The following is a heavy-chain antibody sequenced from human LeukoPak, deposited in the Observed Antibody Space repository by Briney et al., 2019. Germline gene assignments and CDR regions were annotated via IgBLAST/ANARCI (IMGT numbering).Heavy chain of an antibody. J-gene: IGHJ4*02. CDR1: GGTFSSYA. Sequence: SVKVSCKASGGTFSSYAISWVRQAPGQGLKWMGGIIPIFGTANYAQKFQGRVTITTDESTSTAYMELSSLRSEDTAVYYCARGDYCGGDCYFTQLDYWGQGTLVTVSS. CDR3: ARGDYCGGDCYFTQLDY. D-gene: IGHD2-21*02. CDR2: IIPIFGTA. V-gene: IGHV1-69*05.